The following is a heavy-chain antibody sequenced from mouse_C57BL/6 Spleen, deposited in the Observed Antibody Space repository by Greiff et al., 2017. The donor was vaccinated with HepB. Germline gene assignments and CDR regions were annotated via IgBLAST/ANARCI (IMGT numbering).Heavy chain of an antibody. V-gene: IGHV6-6*01. J-gene: IGHJ3*01. CDR2: IRNKANNHAT. D-gene: IGHD3-2*02. CDR1: GFTFSDAW. Sequence: EVKLMESGGGLVQPGGSMKLSCAASGFTFSDAWMDWVRQSPEKGLEWVAEIRNKANNHATYYAESVKGRFTISRDDSKSSVYLQMNNLRAEDTGIYYCTEGQLRLPAWFAYWGQGALVTVSA. CDR3: TEGQLRLPAWFAY.